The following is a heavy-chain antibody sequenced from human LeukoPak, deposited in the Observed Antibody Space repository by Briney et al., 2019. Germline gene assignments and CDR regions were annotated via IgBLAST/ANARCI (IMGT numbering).Heavy chain of an antibody. CDR3: ARDLVGICSSTSCYKAQNWFDP. Sequence: PSETLSLTCAVFGGSISSSNWWSWVRQPPGKGLEWIGEIYHSGSTNYNPSLKSRVTISVDKSKNQFSLKLSSVTAADTAVYYCARDLVGICSSTSCYKAQNWFDPWGQGTLVTVSS. D-gene: IGHD2-2*02. J-gene: IGHJ5*02. CDR1: GGSISSSNW. CDR2: IYHSGST. V-gene: IGHV4-4*02.